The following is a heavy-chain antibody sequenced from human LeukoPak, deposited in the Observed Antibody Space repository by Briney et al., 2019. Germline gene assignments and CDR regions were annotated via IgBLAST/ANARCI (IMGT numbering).Heavy chain of an antibody. CDR1: GYSISSSSYY. CDR2: IYYSGST. Sequence: SETLSLTCTVSGYSISSSSYYWGWIRQPPGKGLEWIGYIYYSGSTNYNPSLKSRVTISVDTSKNQFSLKLSSVTAADTAVYYCARTTMVRGTYYMDVWGKGTTVTISS. V-gene: IGHV4-61*05. D-gene: IGHD3-10*01. J-gene: IGHJ6*03. CDR3: ARTTMVRGTYYMDV.